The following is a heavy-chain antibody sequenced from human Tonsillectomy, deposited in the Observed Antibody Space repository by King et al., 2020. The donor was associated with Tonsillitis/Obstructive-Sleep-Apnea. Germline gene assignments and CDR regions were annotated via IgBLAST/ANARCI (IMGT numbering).Heavy chain of an antibody. J-gene: IGHJ4*02. CDR3: ARGKSY. CDR2: ISGSASAI. V-gene: IGHV3-48*02. Sequence: VQLVESGGGLVQPGGSLRLSCAASGFTFSTYIMNWVRQAPGKGLAYISYISGSASAIYYADSVKGRFTISRDNARNSLYLQMNSLRDEDTAVYYCARGKSYWGQGTLVTVSS. CDR1: GFTFSTYI.